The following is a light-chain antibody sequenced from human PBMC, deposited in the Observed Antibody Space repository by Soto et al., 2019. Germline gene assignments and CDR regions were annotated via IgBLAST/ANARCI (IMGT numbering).Light chain of an antibody. CDR1: SGSVSTSYY. CDR2: NTN. CDR3: VLYMGSGISV. V-gene: IGLV8-61*01. J-gene: IGLJ3*02. Sequence: QTVVTQEPSFSVSPGGTVTLTCGLSSGSVSTSYYPSWYQQTPGQAPPTPIYNTNTRSSGVPGRFSGSILGNKAALTIAGAQSYDESDYYCVLYMGSGISVFGEGTKVTVL.